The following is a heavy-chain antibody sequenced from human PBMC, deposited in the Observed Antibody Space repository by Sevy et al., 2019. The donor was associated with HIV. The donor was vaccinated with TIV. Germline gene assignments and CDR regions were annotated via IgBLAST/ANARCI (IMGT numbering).Heavy chain of an antibody. CDR2: ISSSSSTI. Sequence: GGSLRLSCAASGFTFSSYSMNWVRQAPGKGLEWVSYISSSSSTIYYADSLKGRFTISRDNAKNSLYLQMNSLRDEDTAVYYCASHSSPLSSRDYWGQGTLVTVSS. D-gene: IGHD3-10*01. J-gene: IGHJ4*02. V-gene: IGHV3-48*02. CDR3: ASHSSPLSSRDY. CDR1: GFTFSSYS.